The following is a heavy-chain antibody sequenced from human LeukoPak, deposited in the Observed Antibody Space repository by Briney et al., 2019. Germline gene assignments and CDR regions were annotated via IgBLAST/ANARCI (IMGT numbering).Heavy chain of an antibody. CDR1: GYTFTSYG. CDR3: ARGVAYCGGDCYLILGY. Sequence: SVKVSCKASGYTFTSYGISWVRQAPGQGLEWMGRIIPIFGTANYAQKFQGRVTITTDESTSTAYMELSSLRSEDTAVYYCARGVAYCGGDCYLILGYWGQGTLVTVSS. D-gene: IGHD2-21*02. CDR2: IIPIFGTA. V-gene: IGHV1-69*05. J-gene: IGHJ4*02.